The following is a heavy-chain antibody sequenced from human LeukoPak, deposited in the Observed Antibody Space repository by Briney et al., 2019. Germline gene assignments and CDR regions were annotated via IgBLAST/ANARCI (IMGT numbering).Heavy chain of an antibody. CDR3: ARAFDY. J-gene: IGHJ4*02. Sequence: GGSLRLSCAASGFTFSSFQMNWVRQAPGKGLEWISYISSGGNTIYYADSVKGRFTISRDNAKNSLYLQINSLRAEDTAVYYCARAFDYWGQGTLVTVSS. CDR1: GFTFSSFQ. CDR2: ISSGGNTI. V-gene: IGHV3-48*03.